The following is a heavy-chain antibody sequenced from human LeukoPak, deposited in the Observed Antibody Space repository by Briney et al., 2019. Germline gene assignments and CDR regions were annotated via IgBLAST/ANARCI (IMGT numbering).Heavy chain of an antibody. CDR1: GFTFSSYE. CDR2: ISSSGSTI. V-gene: IGHV3-48*03. CDR3: ARDSKTTMPDAPGLYYYYYYMDV. Sequence: GGSLRLSCAASGFTFSSYEMNWVRQAPGKGLEWVSYISSSGSTIYYADSVKGRFTISRDNAKNSLYLQMNSLRAEDTAVYYCARDSKTTMPDAPGLYYYYYYMDVWGKGTTVTVSS. J-gene: IGHJ6*03. D-gene: IGHD4-17*01.